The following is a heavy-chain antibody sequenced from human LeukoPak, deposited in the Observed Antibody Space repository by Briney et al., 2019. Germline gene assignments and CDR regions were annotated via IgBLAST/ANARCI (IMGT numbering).Heavy chain of an antibody. Sequence: ASVKVSCKASGGTFSSYAISWVRQAPGQGLEWMGGIIPIFGTANYAQKFQGRVTITADESTSTAYMELSSLRSEDTAVYYCARGRGWRSTEYLGAFDIWGQGTMVTVSS. CDR3: ARGRGWRSTEYLGAFDI. D-gene: IGHD2-2*01. CDR2: IIPIFGTA. CDR1: GGTFSSYA. J-gene: IGHJ3*02. V-gene: IGHV1-69*13.